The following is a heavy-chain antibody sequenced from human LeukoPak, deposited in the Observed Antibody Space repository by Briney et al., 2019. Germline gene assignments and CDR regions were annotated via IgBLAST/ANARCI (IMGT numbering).Heavy chain of an antibody. CDR1: GFTFSSYS. J-gene: IGHJ4*02. V-gene: IGHV3-48*04. CDR2: ISSSSSTI. D-gene: IGHD3-10*01. Sequence: GGSLRLSCAASGFTFSSYSMNWVRQAPGKGLEWVSYISSSSSTIYYADSVKGRFTISRDNAKNSLYLQMNSLRAEDTAVYYCARDPFGSGFDYWGQGTLVTVSS. CDR3: ARDPFGSGFDY.